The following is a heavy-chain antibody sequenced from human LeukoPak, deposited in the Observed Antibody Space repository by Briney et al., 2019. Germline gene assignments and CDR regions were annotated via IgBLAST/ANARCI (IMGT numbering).Heavy chain of an antibody. V-gene: IGHV1-46*01. D-gene: IGHD3-22*01. J-gene: IGHJ4*02. CDR1: GYTFTSYY. Sequence: ASVKVSCKASGYTFTSYYMHWVRQAPGQGLEWMGIINPSGGSTSYAQKFQGRVTMTRDMSTSTVYMELSSLRSEDTAVYYCARVYDSSGYYLEPRFDYWGQGTLVTVSS. CDR3: ARVYDSSGYYLEPRFDY. CDR2: INPSGGST.